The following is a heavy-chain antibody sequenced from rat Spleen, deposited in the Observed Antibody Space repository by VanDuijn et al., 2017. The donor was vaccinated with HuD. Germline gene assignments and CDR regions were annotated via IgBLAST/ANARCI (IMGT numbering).Heavy chain of an antibody. CDR1: GFTFSNYG. Sequence: EVQLVESGGGLVQPGRSLKLSCAASGFTFSNYGMAWVRQAPTKGLEWVATISYDGSSTYYRDSVKGRFTISRDNAKSTQYLQMDSLRSEDTATYYCARQRYDGTPLGWYFDFWGPGTMVTVSS. CDR2: ISYDGSST. V-gene: IGHV5-29*01. D-gene: IGHD1-12*02. CDR3: ARQRYDGTPLGWYFDF. J-gene: IGHJ1*01.